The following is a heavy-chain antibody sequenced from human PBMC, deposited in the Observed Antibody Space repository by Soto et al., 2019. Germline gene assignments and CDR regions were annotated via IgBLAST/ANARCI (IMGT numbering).Heavy chain of an antibody. CDR1: GYYISSGCL. V-gene: IGHV4-38-2*02. J-gene: IGHJ4*02. D-gene: IGHD5-12*01. CDR2: MYHDENT. Sequence: SENLSLTCAVSGYYISSGCLWGWIRQPPGKGLELIAHMYHDENTHYKPSLKSQDTMSVDTSKNQFSLKLNSVTAADTAVYYCARESYSGYHSNDYWGQGILVTVSS. CDR3: ARESYSGYHSNDY.